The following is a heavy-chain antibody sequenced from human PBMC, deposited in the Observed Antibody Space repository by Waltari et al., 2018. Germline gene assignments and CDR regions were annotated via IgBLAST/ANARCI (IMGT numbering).Heavy chain of an antibody. J-gene: IGHJ6*02. CDR2: ISYDGSNK. CDR1: GFIFSNYG. CDR3: VKWDYSGSGFSHFYPMDV. D-gene: IGHD3-10*01. V-gene: IGHV3-30*18. Sequence: QVQLVESGGGMVQPGRSLRLSWVASGFIFSNYGMHWVRQSPGKGLEWVSFISYDGSNKNYRDSVKGRFTISRDNSKNRLSLQMNSLTAEDTAVYHCVKWDYSGSGFSHFYPMDVWGQGTTVTVS.